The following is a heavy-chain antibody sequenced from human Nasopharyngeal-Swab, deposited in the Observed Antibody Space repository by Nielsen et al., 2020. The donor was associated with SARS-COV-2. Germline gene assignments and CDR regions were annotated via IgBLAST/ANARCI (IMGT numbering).Heavy chain of an antibody. CDR2: IYYSGST. CDR3: ARERGRGGIWNYYYYYMDV. J-gene: IGHJ6*03. V-gene: IGHV4-39*07. CDR1: GGSISSSRYY. Sequence: SETLSLTCTVSGGSISSSRYYWGWIRQPPGKGLEWIGSIYYSGSTYYNPSLKSRATISVDTSKNQFSLKLSSVTAADTAVYYCARERGRGGIWNYYYYYMDVWGKGTTVTVSS. D-gene: IGHD3-10*01.